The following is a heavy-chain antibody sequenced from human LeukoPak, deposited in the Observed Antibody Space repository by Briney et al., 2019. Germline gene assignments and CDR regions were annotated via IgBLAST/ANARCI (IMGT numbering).Heavy chain of an antibody. Sequence: GGSLRLSCAASGFTFSSYWMSWVRQAPGKGLEWVANIKQDGSEKYYVDSVKGRFTISRDNAKNSLYLQMNSLRAEDTAVYYCARGGEYYYDSSGYRGRSAFDIWGQGTMVTVSS. D-gene: IGHD3-22*01. CDR1: GFTFSSYW. V-gene: IGHV3-7*01. CDR2: IKQDGSEK. CDR3: ARGGEYYYDSSGYRGRSAFDI. J-gene: IGHJ3*02.